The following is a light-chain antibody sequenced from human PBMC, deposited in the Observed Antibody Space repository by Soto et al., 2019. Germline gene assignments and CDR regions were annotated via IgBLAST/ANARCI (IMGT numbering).Light chain of an antibody. CDR3: QQYNNWPPYT. Sequence: EVVMTQSPATLSVSPGERATLSCRASQSVSSTLAWYQQKPGQAPRLLIYGASTRATGNPARFSGSGSGTEFTLTISSLQSEDFAVYYCQQYNNWPPYTFGQGTKLEIK. J-gene: IGKJ2*01. CDR2: GAS. V-gene: IGKV3-15*01. CDR1: QSVSST.